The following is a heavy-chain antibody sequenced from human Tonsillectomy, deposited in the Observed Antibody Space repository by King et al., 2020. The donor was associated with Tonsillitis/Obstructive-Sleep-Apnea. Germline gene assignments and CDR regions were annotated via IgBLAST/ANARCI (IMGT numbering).Heavy chain of an antibody. Sequence: QVQLQQWGAGLLKPSETLSLTCAVYGGSFSGYYWSWIRQPPGKGLEWIGEINHSGSTNYNPSLKSRVTISVDTSKNQFSLKLSSVTAADTAVYYCARGRLWFGEGIYYFDYWGQGTLVTVSS. CDR3: ARGRLWFGEGIYYFDY. CDR1: GGSFSGYY. D-gene: IGHD3-10*01. CDR2: INHSGST. J-gene: IGHJ4*02. V-gene: IGHV4-34*01.